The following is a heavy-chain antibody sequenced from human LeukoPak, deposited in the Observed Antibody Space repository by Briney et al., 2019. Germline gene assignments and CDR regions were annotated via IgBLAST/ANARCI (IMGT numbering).Heavy chain of an antibody. V-gene: IGHV2-70*11. J-gene: IGHJ4*02. Sequence: SGPALVKPTQTLTLTCTFSGFSLSTSGMCVSWIRQPPGKALEWLARIDWDGDKWYSTSLKTRLTLSKDTSKNQVVLTMTNMDPVDTATYYCARKGSAWNYFDYWGQGALVTVSS. CDR3: ARKGSAWNYFDY. D-gene: IGHD6-19*01. CDR1: GFSLSTSGMC. CDR2: IDWDGDK.